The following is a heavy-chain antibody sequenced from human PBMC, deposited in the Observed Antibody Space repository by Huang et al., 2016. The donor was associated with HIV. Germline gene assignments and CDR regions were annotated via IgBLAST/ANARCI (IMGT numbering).Heavy chain of an antibody. J-gene: IGHJ4*02. D-gene: IGHD2-15*01. V-gene: IGHV3-30*02. CDR3: AKVTLGFDY. CDR2: ILYDGTKK. Sequence: QVQLVESGGGVVQPGGSLRLSCATSGFTFSSYGMHWVRQAPGLGLEWVAFILYDGTKKYYADSVKGRFNISRDNSKNMLHLQMNNLRVEDTAAYFCAKVTLGFDYWGQGTWVTVSS. CDR1: GFTFSSYG.